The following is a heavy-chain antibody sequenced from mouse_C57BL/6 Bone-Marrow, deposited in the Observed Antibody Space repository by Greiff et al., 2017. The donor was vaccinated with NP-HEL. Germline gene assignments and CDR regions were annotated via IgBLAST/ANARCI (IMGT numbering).Heavy chain of an antibody. J-gene: IGHJ2*01. Sequence: EVQLQQSGAELVRPGASVKLSCTASGFNIKDDYMHWVMQRPEQGLEWIGWIDPENGDTEYASKFQGKATITADTSSNTAYLQLSSLTSEDTAVYYCTTHGYLDYWGQGTTLTVSS. V-gene: IGHV14-4*01. CDR2: IDPENGDT. CDR1: GFNIKDDY. CDR3: TTHGYLDY. D-gene: IGHD1-1*02.